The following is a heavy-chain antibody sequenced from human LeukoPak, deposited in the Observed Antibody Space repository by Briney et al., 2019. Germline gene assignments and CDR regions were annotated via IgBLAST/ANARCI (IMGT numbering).Heavy chain of an antibody. CDR1: GFTFSSYG. J-gene: IGHJ4*02. CDR3: AKDTGTMVRGVIGYFDY. D-gene: IGHD3-10*01. Sequence: PGRSLRLSCAASGFTFSSYGMHWVRQAPGKGLEWVSAISGSGGSTYYADSVKGRFTISRDNSKNTLYLQMNSLRAEDTAVYYCAKDTGTMVRGVIGYFDYWGQGTLVTVSS. V-gene: IGHV3-23*01. CDR2: ISGSGGST.